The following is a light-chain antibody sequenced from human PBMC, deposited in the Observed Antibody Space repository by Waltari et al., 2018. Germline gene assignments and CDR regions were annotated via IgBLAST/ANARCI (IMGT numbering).Light chain of an antibody. CDR1: CFKTRRTH. J-gene: IGLJ3*02. CDR3: AAWDDSLHGHWV. V-gene: IGLV1-44*01. Sequence: QSVLTQPPSASGTPGQRVIISCSGTCFKTRRTHGNSHQQFPGKAPKLPIYRSEQRPSGVPDRFSGSKSGTSASLAINGLQSEDEAAYYCAAWDDSLHGHWVFGGGTKVTVL. CDR2: RSE.